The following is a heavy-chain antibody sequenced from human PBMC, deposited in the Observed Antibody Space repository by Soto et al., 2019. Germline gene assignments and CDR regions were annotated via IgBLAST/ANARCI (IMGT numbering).Heavy chain of an antibody. CDR3: ARVYVTYWYFDL. Sequence: QVQLQESAPGLVKPSQTLSLNCPVSGGSISSGAYNWSWIRQHPGKGLEWIGYIYYSGSTYYNPSLKSRLTISVETSKKQFSLKLSSVTAADTAVYFCARVYVTYWYFDLWGRGTLVTVSS. D-gene: IGHD2-21*02. CDR1: GGSISSGAYN. V-gene: IGHV4-31*03. J-gene: IGHJ2*01. CDR2: IYYSGST.